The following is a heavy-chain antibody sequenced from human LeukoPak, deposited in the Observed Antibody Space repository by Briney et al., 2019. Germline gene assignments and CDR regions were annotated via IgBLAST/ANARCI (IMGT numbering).Heavy chain of an antibody. V-gene: IGHV3-48*01. CDR1: GVTFSSYS. Sequence: GGSLRLSCAASGVTFSSYSMNWVRQAPGKGLEWVSYISSSSSTIYYADSVKGRFTISRDNAKNSLYLQMNSLRAEDAAVYYCARVVVAEDSNPRGYYYYYYYMDVWGKGTTVTVSS. CDR3: ARVVVAEDSNPRGYYYYYYYMDV. J-gene: IGHJ6*03. CDR2: ISSSSSTI. D-gene: IGHD2-15*01.